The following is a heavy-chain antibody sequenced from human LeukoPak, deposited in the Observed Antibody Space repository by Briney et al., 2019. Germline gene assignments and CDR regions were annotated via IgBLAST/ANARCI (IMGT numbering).Heavy chain of an antibody. CDR3: ARVGTTTYDILTGYFGLGWFDP. J-gene: IGHJ5*02. V-gene: IGHV4-59*01. CDR1: GGSISSYY. D-gene: IGHD3-9*01. CDR2: IYYSGST. Sequence: PSETLSLTCTVSGGSISSYYWSWIRQPPGKGLEWIGYIYYSGSTNYNPSLKSRVTISVDTSKNQFSLKLSSVTAADTAVYYCARVGTTTYDILTGYFGLGWFDPWGQGTLVTVSS.